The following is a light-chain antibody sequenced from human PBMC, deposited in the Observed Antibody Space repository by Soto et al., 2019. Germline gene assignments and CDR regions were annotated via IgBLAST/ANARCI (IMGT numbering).Light chain of an antibody. Sequence: QSALTQPPSVSGSPGQSVTISCTGTSTDFVTYNRVSWYQQPPGTAPKLIVYEASNRPSGVPDRFSGSKSGNTASLTISGLQAEDEGEYFCCSYGGSYTPYVFGTGTKLTVL. CDR1: STDFVTYNR. CDR3: CSYGGSYTPYV. V-gene: IGLV2-18*02. J-gene: IGLJ1*01. CDR2: EAS.